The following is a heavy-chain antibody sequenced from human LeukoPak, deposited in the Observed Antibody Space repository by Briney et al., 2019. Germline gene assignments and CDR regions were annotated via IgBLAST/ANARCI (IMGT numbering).Heavy chain of an antibody. CDR1: GDSVSSNNAA. V-gene: IGHV6-1*01. J-gene: IGHJ6*02. D-gene: IGHD3-10*01. CDR3: AREGVSMIRGIIFNYYGMDV. Sequence: SQTLSLTCVIPGDSVSSNNAAWNWIRQSPSRGLEWLGRTYYKSKWYDDYAVSVKSRITIKPDTSRNQFSLQLKSVTPEDTAVYYCAREGVSMIRGIIFNYYGMDVWGQGTAVSVSS. CDR2: TYYKSKWYD.